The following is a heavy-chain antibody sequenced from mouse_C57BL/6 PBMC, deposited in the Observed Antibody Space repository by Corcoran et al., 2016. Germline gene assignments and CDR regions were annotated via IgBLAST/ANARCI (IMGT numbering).Heavy chain of an antibody. D-gene: IGHD3-2*02. CDR1: GYTFTSYG. J-gene: IGHJ4*01. CDR3: AGEIRLRGAMDY. Sequence: QVQLQQSGAELARPGASVKLSCTASGYTFTSYGISCVKPRTGQGLACIGEIYPRRGNTYYNETFKGKATLTADKSSSTAYMELRSLTSEDSAGYFCAGEIRLRGAMDYWGQGTSGTVS. V-gene: IGHV1-81*01. CDR2: IYPRRGNT.